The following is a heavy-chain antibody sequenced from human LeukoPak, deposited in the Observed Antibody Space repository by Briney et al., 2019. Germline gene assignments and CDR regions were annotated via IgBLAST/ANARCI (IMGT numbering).Heavy chain of an antibody. Sequence: GGSLRLSCAASGFTLSSSWIHWVRQAPGKGLVWVSRTNGDGSDTSYADSVKGRFTISRDSATNTLYLQMNSLRAEDTAMYYCVRDGEYSHGIDFDYWGQGTLVTVSP. CDR3: VRDGEYSHGIDFDY. J-gene: IGHJ4*02. CDR2: TNGDGSDT. D-gene: IGHD5-18*01. V-gene: IGHV3-74*01. CDR1: GFTLSSSW.